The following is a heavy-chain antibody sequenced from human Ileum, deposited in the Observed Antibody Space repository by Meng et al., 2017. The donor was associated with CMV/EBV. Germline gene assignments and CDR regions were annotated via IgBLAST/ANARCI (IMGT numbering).Heavy chain of an antibody. CDR1: GFTFSSYT. D-gene: IGHD2-15*01. V-gene: IGHV3-21*01. CDR2: ISSSSIYM. Sequence: GESPKISCAASGFTFSSYTMNWVRQAPGKGLEWVSSISSSSIYMYYAASVKGRFTISRDNARNSLYLQLNSLRAEDTAVYYCARDTKDPKDTVKASVTDGYVYYYGMDVWGQGTTVTVSS. J-gene: IGHJ6*02. CDR3: ARDTKDPKDTVKASVTDGYVYYYGMDV.